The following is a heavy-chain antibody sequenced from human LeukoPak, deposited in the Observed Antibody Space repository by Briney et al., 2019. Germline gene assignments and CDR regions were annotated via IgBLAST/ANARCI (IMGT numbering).Heavy chain of an antibody. CDR2: IIPILGIA. J-gene: IGHJ4*02. D-gene: IGHD3-22*01. Sequence: GSSVKVSCKASGGTFSSYAISWVRQAPGQGLEWMGRIIPILGIANYAQKFQGRVTITADKSTSTAYVELSSLRSEDTAVYYCARIAGSYYYDSSGSYFDYWGQGTLVTVSS. CDR3: ARIAGSYYYDSSGSYFDY. V-gene: IGHV1-69*04. CDR1: GGTFSSYA.